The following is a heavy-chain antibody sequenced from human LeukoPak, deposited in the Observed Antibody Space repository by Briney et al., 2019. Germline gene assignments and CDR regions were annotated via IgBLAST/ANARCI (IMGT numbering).Heavy chain of an antibody. CDR2: IWPGDSDT. CDR1: GYSFTSYW. D-gene: IGHD2-15*01. J-gene: IGHJ3*02. CDR3: ARRLRDSGGSCYSWGRGAFDI. Sequence: GESLKISCKGSGYSFTSYWIGWVRQMPGKGLEWMGIIWPGDSDTRYSPSFQGQVIMSADKSISTAYLQWSSLKAPDTAMYYCARRLRDSGGSCYSWGRGAFDIWGQGTMVTVSS. V-gene: IGHV5-51*01.